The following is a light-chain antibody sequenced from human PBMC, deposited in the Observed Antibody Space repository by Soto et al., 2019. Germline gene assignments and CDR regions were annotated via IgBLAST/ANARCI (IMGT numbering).Light chain of an antibody. CDR3: GTWDTSLSAGV. CDR1: SSNIGNNY. Sequence: QAVLTQPPSVSAAPGQRVTISCSGGSSNIGNNYISWYQQVPGTVPKLLIYDNNKRPSGIPDRFSGSKSGTAATLGITGLQTADEADYYCGTWDTSLSAGVFGGGTQLTVL. CDR2: DNN. J-gene: IGLJ2*01. V-gene: IGLV1-51*01.